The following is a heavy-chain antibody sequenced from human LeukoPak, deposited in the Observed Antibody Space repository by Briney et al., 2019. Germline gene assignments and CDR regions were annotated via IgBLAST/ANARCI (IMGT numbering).Heavy chain of an antibody. CDR3: VKIVMAGGYFDY. CDR2: ISSNGATT. D-gene: IGHD3-16*01. Sequence: GGSLRLSCSASGFTFSSYAMHWVRQAPGKGLEYVSAISSNGATTYYADSVKGRFTISRDNSKDTLYLQMSSLRPEDTAVYYCVKIVMAGGYFDYWGQGTLVTVSS. V-gene: IGHV3-64*03. CDR1: GFTFSSYA. J-gene: IGHJ4*02.